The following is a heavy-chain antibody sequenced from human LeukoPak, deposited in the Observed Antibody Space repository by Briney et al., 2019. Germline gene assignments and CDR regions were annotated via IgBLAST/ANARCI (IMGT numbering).Heavy chain of an antibody. Sequence: PGPSLRLSCGASGFTLSTCAMHWVRQTPHKKLEWVAVISSDGSSEKYADSVKGRFTVSRDNSKNTLFLRMNNLTPEDTAVYYCAKGLDICTWYGSWFGPWGQGTLVTVSS. V-gene: IGHV3-30*18. CDR3: AKGLDICTWYGSWFGP. D-gene: IGHD3-9*01. J-gene: IGHJ5*02. CDR2: ISSDGSSE. CDR1: GFTLSTCA.